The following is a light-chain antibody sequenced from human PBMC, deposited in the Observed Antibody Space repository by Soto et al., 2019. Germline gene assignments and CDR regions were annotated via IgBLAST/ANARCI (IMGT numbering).Light chain of an antibody. Sequence: QSALTQPASVAGSPGQSITISCTGTSSDVGSYNLVSWYQQHPGKAPKLMIYEGSKLPSGVSNRFSGSKSGNTASLTISGLQAEDEAEYYCCSYAGSSTWVFGGGTKLTVL. CDR3: CSYAGSSTWV. CDR2: EGS. V-gene: IGLV2-23*01. J-gene: IGLJ3*02. CDR1: SSDVGSYNL.